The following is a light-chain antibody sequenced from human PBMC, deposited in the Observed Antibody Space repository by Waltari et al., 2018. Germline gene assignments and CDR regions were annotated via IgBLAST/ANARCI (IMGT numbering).Light chain of an antibody. Sequence: DIQMTQSPSTLSASIGDRVTIPCRASQSIDTWLAWYQQKPGKAPRLLIYRASSLESRVPSRFSGNGSETEFTLTISSLQPDDFATYYCQQYDSFPFTFGQGTRLEI. CDR1: QSIDTW. J-gene: IGKJ5*01. V-gene: IGKV1-5*03. CDR3: QQYDSFPFT. CDR2: RAS.